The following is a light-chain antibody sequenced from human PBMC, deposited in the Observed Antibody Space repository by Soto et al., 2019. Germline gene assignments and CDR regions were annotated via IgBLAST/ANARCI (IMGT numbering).Light chain of an antibody. J-gene: IGKJ4*01. CDR1: QSVGSK. Sequence: EVVMTQSPATLSVSPGERATLSCRASQSVGSKVAWYQQKPGQAPRLLIFDAFTRATGIPARFSGSGSGTEFTLFISSLQSEDFAVYYCQQYNNWPPLTFGGGTKVEI. V-gene: IGKV3-15*01. CDR3: QQYNNWPPLT. CDR2: DAF.